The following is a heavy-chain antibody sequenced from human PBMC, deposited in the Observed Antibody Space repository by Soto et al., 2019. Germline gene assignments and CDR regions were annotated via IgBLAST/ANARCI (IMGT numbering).Heavy chain of an antibody. Sequence: PGGSLRLSCASSGFSFSDYEMNWVRQAPGRGLEWISYITGISNTIYYADSVKGRFTISRDNAKNSLYLQMNSLRADDTAVYFCARGAQQWMGIDYWGQGTLVTVSS. CDR3: ARGAQQWMGIDY. V-gene: IGHV3-48*03. J-gene: IGHJ4*02. D-gene: IGHD6-19*01. CDR1: GFSFSDYE. CDR2: ITGISNTI.